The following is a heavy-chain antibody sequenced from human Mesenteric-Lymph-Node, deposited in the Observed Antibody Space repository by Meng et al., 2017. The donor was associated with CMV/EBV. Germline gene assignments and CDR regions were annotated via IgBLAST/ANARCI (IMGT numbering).Heavy chain of an antibody. CDR2: INTYNGTT. V-gene: IGHV1-18*04. CDR1: DYRFTSYP. J-gene: IGHJ4*02. Sequence: SCKASDYRFTSYPIIWVRQAPGQGLEWMGWINTYNGTTIFAQKFQGRVTMATDTSTSTAYMELRSLRSDDTAVYYCARDYFDNCGYYPWGQGTLVTVSS. D-gene: IGHD3-22*01. CDR3: ARDYFDNCGYYP.